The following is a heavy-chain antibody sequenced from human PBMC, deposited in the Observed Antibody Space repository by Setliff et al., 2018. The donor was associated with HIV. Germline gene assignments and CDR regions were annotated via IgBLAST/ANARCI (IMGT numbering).Heavy chain of an antibody. J-gene: IGHJ4*02. D-gene: IGHD3-22*01. CDR1: GFNFRNYN. CDR3: ARDRASSAYYSHFDY. CDR2: ITSGSGYI. Sequence: PGGSLRLSCAASGFNFRNYNMNWVRQAPGKGLEWVSCITSGSGYIDYADSVRGRFTISRDDAKSSLYLQMYSLRAEDTAIYYCARDRASSAYYSHFDYWGQGNMVTVSS. V-gene: IGHV3-21*06.